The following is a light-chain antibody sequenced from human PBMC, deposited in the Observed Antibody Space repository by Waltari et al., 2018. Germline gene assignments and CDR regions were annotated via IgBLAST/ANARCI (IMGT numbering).Light chain of an antibody. Sequence: EIVLTQSPGTLSLSPGERATLSCRASQSVSSSYLAWFQQRPGQAPGLLIFGASSRATGIPDRFSGSGSGTDFTLTISRLEPEDFALYFCQQYASSPWTFGQGTKVEIK. CDR3: QQYASSPWT. V-gene: IGKV3-20*01. J-gene: IGKJ1*01. CDR1: QSVSSSY. CDR2: GAS.